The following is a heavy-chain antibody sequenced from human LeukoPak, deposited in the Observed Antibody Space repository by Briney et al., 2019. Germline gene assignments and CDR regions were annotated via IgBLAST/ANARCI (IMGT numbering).Heavy chain of an antibody. V-gene: IGHV3-23*01. J-gene: IGHJ4*02. CDR1: GFTFSRYD. CDR3: AKHLTGTNSPLDY. D-gene: IGHD3-3*02. Sequence: PGGSLRLSCAAPGFTFSRYDMTWVRQAPGKGLEWVSTISTSGDSTYHADSVKGRFTISRDNSKNTLYLQMNSLRADDTAVYYCAKHLTGTNSPLDYWGQGTLVTVSS. CDR2: ISTSGDST.